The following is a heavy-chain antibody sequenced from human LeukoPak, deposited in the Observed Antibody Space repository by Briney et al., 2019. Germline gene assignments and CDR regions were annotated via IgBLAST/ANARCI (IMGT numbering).Heavy chain of an antibody. Sequence: GGSLRLSCAASGFTLSSYWMSWVRQAPGKGLEWVANIKQDGSEKYYVDSVKGRFTISRDNAKNSLYLQMNSLRAEDTAVYYCARDLGDAALGYWGQGTLVTVSS. D-gene: IGHD2-21*02. J-gene: IGHJ4*02. V-gene: IGHV3-7*01. CDR1: GFTLSSYW. CDR3: ARDLGDAALGY. CDR2: IKQDGSEK.